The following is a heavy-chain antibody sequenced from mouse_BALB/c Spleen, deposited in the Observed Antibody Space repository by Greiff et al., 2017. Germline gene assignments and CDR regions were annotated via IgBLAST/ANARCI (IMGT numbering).Heavy chain of an antibody. CDR3: AREGLLRPFAY. Sequence: EVKLMESGGGLVKPGGSLKLSCAASGFTFSDYYMYWVRQTPEKRLEWVATISDGGSYTYYPDSVKGRFTISRDNAKNNLYLQMSSLKSEDTAMYYCAREGLLRPFAYWGQGTLVTVSA. D-gene: IGHD2-3*01. CDR2: ISDGGSYT. J-gene: IGHJ3*01. CDR1: GFTFSDYY. V-gene: IGHV5-4*02.